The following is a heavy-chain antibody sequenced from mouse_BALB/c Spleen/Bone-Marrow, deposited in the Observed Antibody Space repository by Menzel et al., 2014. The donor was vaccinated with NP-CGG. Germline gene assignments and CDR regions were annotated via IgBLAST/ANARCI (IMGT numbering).Heavy chain of an antibody. V-gene: IGHV1-54*03. CDR2: INPGSGGI. Sequence: VKLMESGTDLVRPGTSVKVSCKASGYAFTNYLIEWIKQRPGQGLEWIGAINPGSGGINYNERFKGKATLTADKSSSTAYMQLSSLTSDDSAVYFCARSIYDGYSEAMDYWGQGTSVTVSS. CDR1: GYAFTNYL. D-gene: IGHD2-3*01. CDR3: ARSIYDGYSEAMDY. J-gene: IGHJ4*01.